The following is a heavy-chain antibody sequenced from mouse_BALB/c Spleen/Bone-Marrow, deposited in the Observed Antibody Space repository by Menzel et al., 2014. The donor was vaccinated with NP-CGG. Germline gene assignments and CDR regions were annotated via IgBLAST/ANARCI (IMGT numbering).Heavy chain of an antibody. CDR1: GYSFTSHY. J-gene: IGHJ2*01. CDR3: ARSGYVGNYPYFDY. D-gene: IGHD2-1*01. V-gene: IGHV1-66*01. CDR2: IFPGSGNT. Sequence: QVQLQQSGPELVKPGASVKISCKASGYSFTSHYIHWVKQRPGQGLEWIGWIFPGSGNTKYSEKFKGKATLTADTSSSTAYMQLSSLTSEDSAVYFCARSGYVGNYPYFDYWGQGTTLTVSS.